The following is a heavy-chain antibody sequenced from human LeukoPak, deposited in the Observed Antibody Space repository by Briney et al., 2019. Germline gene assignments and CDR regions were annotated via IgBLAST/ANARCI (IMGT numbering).Heavy chain of an antibody. CDR2: ISWNSGSI. CDR3: AKSIHYGDYVFYFDY. V-gene: IGHV3-9*01. J-gene: IGHJ4*02. D-gene: IGHD4-17*01. Sequence: SLRLSCAASGFTFSSYAMHWVRQAPGKGLEWVSGISWNSGSIGYADSVKGRFTISRDNAKNSLYLQMNSLRAEDTALYYCAKSIHYGDYVFYFDYWGQGTLVTVSS. CDR1: GFTFSSYA.